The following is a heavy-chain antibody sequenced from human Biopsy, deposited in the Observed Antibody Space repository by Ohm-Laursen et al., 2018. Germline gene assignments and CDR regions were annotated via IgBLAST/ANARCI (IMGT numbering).Heavy chain of an antibody. CDR1: EGTFSNYG. CDR3: ATKLTGYFHH. Sequence: GASVKVSCNAHEGTFSNYGVNWVRQAPGQGLEWLGGNIPILGTGNYAQKFQDRVTVAADTSTSTATMELSSLRSDDTAVYYCATKLTGYFHHWGQGTLVIVSS. J-gene: IGHJ1*01. V-gene: IGHV1-69*06. CDR2: NIPILGTG. D-gene: IGHD3-9*01.